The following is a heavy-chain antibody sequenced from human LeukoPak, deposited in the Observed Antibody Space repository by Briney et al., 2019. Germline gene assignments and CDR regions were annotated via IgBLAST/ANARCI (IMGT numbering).Heavy chain of an antibody. CDR3: ATRSSTLAAARCFDD. Sequence: SETLSLTCAVHGESFSAYFWSWIRQVPGKGLEWIGEIDHRGSSNYNPPLKSRATISVDTSKNHSSLSLTSVTAADTAVYYCATRSSTLAAARCFDDWGQGTVVAVSP. D-gene: IGHD6-6*01. CDR2: IDHRGSS. V-gene: IGHV4-34*01. J-gene: IGHJ4*03. CDR1: GESFSAYF.